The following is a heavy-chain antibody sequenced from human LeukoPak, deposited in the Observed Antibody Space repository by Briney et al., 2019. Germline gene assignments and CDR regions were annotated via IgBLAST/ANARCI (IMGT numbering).Heavy chain of an antibody. D-gene: IGHD1-26*01. CDR1: GGSISSGGYY. J-gene: IGHJ3*02. CDR2: IYYSGST. Sequence: KTSETLSLTCTVSGGSISSGGYYWSWIRQHPGNGLEWIGYIYYSGSTYYNPSLKSRVTISVDTSKNQFSLKLSSVTAADTAVYYCARSGADPLYDAFDIWGQGTMVTVSS. CDR3: ARSGADPLYDAFDI. V-gene: IGHV4-31*03.